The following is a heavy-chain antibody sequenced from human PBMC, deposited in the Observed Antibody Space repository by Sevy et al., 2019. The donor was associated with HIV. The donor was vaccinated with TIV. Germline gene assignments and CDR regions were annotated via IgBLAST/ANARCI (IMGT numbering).Heavy chain of an antibody. CDR1: GGTFSSFA. D-gene: IGHD3-10*01. V-gene: IGHV1-69*13. J-gene: IGHJ6*02. Sequence: ASVKVSCKASGGTFSSFAISWVRQAPGQGLEWMGGIIPIFGKVNYAQKFQGRVTITADESTSSAYMELSSLRSEDTAVYYCAQCMITMVRGHEDYYYGMDVWGQGTTVTVSS. CDR2: IIPIFGKV. CDR3: AQCMITMVRGHEDYYYGMDV.